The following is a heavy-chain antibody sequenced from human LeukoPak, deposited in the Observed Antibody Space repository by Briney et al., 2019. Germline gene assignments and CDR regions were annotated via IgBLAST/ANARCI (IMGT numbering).Heavy chain of an antibody. D-gene: IGHD3-16*01. V-gene: IGHV4-59*01. CDR3: ARVRYYDSGHYFDY. CDR1: GGSISSYY. CDR2: IYYSGST. J-gene: IGHJ4*02. Sequence: PSETLSLTCTVSGGSISSYYWSWIRQPPGKGLEWIGYIYYSGSTTYNPSLKGRVTISVDTSKNQFSLKLSSVTAADTAVYYCARVRYYDSGHYFDYWGQGTLVTVSS.